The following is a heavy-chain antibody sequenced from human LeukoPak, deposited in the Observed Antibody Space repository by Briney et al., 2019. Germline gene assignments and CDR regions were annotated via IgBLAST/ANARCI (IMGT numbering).Heavy chain of an antibody. Sequence: LRLSCAASGFIFSDYYMNWIRQAPGKGLEWIGYIYYSGSTYYNPSLKSRVTISVDTSKNQFSLKLSSVTAADTAVYYCARQKYYDSSGSTWGQGTLVTVSS. CDR3: ARQKYYDSSGST. D-gene: IGHD3-22*01. CDR2: IYYSGST. CDR1: GFIFSDYY. J-gene: IGHJ5*02. V-gene: IGHV4-30-4*01.